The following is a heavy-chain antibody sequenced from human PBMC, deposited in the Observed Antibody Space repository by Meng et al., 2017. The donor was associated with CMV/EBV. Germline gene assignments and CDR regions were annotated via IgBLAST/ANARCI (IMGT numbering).Heavy chain of an antibody. V-gene: IGHV3-7*01. J-gene: IGHJ6*02. D-gene: IGHD3-10*01. CDR2: IKQDGSEK. Sequence: GESLKISCAASGFTFSGYWMSWVRQAPGKGLEWVANIKQDGSEKYYVDSVKGRFTISRDNSKNSLYLQMNSLRAEDTAVYYCAGLGELLWFGEPLLGVVVWGQGTTVTVSS. CDR3: AGLGELLWFGEPLLGVVV. CDR1: GFTFSGYW.